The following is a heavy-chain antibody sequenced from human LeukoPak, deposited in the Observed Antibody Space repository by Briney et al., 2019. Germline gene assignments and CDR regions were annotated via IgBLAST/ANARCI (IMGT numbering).Heavy chain of an antibody. CDR3: VRDPRWGNWFDP. J-gene: IGHJ5*02. D-gene: IGHD3-16*01. CDR1: GGTFSSYA. Sequence: ASVTVSCKASGGTFSSYAISWVRQAPGQGLEWMGGIIPIFGTANYAQKFQGRVTITTDESTSTAYMELSSLRSEDTAVYYCVRDPRWGNWFDPWGQGTLVTVSS. CDR2: IIPIFGTA. V-gene: IGHV1-69*05.